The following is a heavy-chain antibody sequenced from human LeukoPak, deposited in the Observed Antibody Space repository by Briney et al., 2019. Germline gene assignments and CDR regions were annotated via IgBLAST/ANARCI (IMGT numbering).Heavy chain of an antibody. CDR1: GFTFSSYA. D-gene: IGHD3-10*01. CDR2: ISYDGSNK. J-gene: IGHJ4*02. CDR3: ARDWNYYGSGSYYNLYFDY. V-gene: IGHV3-30*04. Sequence: PGRSLRLSCAASGFTFSSYAMHWVRQAPGKGLEWVAVISYDGSNKYYADSVKGRFTISRDNSKNTLYLQMYSLRAEDTAVYYCARDWNYYGSGSYYNLYFDYWGQGTLVAVSS.